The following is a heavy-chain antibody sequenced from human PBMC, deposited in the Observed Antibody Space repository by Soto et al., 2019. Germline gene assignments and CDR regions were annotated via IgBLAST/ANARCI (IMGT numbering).Heavy chain of an antibody. CDR3: AKGLYYYDSSLFDY. Sequence: GGSLRLSCAASGFTFSSYAMSWVRQAPGKGLEWVSAISGSGGSTYYADSVKGRFTISRDNSKNTLYLQMSSLRAEDTAVYYCAKGLYYYDSSLFDYWGQGTMVTVSS. V-gene: IGHV3-23*01. D-gene: IGHD3-22*01. CDR2: ISGSGGST. J-gene: IGHJ4*02. CDR1: GFTFSSYA.